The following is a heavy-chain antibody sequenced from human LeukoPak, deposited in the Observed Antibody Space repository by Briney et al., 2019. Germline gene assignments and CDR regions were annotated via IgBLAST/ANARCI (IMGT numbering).Heavy chain of an antibody. Sequence: SETLSLTCTVSGGSISSGDYYWSWIRQPPGKGLEWIGYIYYSGSTYYNPSLKSRVTISVDTSKNQFSLKLSSVTAAGTAVYYCARARSGYYYPTAFDYWGQGTLVTVSS. CDR2: IYYSGST. V-gene: IGHV4-30-4*01. J-gene: IGHJ4*02. CDR3: ARARSGYYYPTAFDY. CDR1: GGSISSGDYY. D-gene: IGHD3-22*01.